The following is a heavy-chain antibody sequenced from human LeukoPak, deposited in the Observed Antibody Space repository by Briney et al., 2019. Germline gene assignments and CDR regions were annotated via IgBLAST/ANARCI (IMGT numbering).Heavy chain of an antibody. CDR1: GYTFTSNG. D-gene: IGHD3-16*01. Sequence: GASVKVSCKDSGYTFTSNGISWVRQAPGQGLEWLGWINPNSGGTNYAQKFQGWVTMTRDTSISTAYMELSRLRSDDTAVYYCARVSNVWGSWDAFDIWGQGTMVTVSS. CDR3: ARVSNVWGSWDAFDI. CDR2: INPNSGGT. J-gene: IGHJ3*02. V-gene: IGHV1-2*04.